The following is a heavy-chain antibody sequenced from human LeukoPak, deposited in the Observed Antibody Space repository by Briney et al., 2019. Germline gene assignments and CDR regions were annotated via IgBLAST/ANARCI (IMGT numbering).Heavy chain of an antibody. CDR1: GFTFSSYG. J-gene: IGHJ4*02. CDR2: ISYDGSNK. D-gene: IGHD5-18*01. CDR3: AKDDRGYSYGLSFDY. V-gene: IGHV3-30*18. Sequence: GGSLRLSCAASGFTFSSYGMHWVRQAPGKGLEWVAVISYDGSNKYYADSVKGRFTISRDNSKNTLYLQMNSLRAEDTAVYYCAKDDRGYSYGLSFDYWGQETLVPVPS.